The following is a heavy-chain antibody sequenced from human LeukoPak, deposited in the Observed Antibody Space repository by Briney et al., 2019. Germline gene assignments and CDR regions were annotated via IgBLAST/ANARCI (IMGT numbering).Heavy chain of an antibody. CDR3: ARDSPGYGMDV. CDR2: IRSSGSTI. J-gene: IGHJ6*04. Sequence: GGSLRLSCAASGFTFSSYEMNWVRQAPGKGLEWVSYIRSSGSTIYYADSVKGRFTVTRDNAKNSLYLQMNSLRAEETAVYYCARDSPGYGMDVWGKGTTVTVSS. CDR1: GFTFSSYE. V-gene: IGHV3-48*03.